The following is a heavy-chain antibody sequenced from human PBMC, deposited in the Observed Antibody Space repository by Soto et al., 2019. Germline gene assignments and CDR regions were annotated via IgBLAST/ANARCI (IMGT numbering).Heavy chain of an antibody. J-gene: IGHJ5*02. CDR3: ARDLVSPTTMTVVAYNYDR. Sequence: PGGSLRLSCAASGFTFTTYAMHWVRQAPGKGLEWVSGISYDTKNEYYADSVKGRFTISRDNSKNTLYLQMNSLTTEDTAVYYCARDLVSPTTMTVVAYNYDRCGQGTLVTASS. CDR1: GFTFTTYA. CDR2: ISYDTKNE. D-gene: IGHD3-22*01. V-gene: IGHV3-30*04.